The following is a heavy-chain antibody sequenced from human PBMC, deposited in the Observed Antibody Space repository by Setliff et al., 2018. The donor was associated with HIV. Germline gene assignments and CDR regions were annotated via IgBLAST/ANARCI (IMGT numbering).Heavy chain of an antibody. CDR1: GGSISGGVHY. D-gene: IGHD6-13*01. CDR3: ARAMSSSWYIDGFDI. Sequence: PSETLSLTCTVSGGSISGGVHYWSWIRQHPGKGLEWIGYIHYSGSTYYNPALKSQVPLTVDTSKNRLSLKLSSVTAAVSAVYYCARAMSSSWYIDGFDIFFQGTVVTVSS. V-gene: IGHV4-31*01. CDR2: IHYSGST. J-gene: IGHJ3*02.